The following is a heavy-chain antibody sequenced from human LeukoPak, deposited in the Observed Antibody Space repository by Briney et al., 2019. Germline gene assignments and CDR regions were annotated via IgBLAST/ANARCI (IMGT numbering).Heavy chain of an antibody. CDR2: ISWDGGST. CDR3: AKDIVAGGYCSSTSCYTGAFDI. V-gene: IGHV3-43D*03. D-gene: IGHD2-2*02. CDR1: GFTFDDYA. Sequence: GGSLRLSCAASGFTFDDYAMHWVRQAPGKGLEWVSLISWDGGSTYYADSVKGRFTISRDNSKNSLYLQMNSLRAEDTALYYCAKDIVAGGYCSSTSCYTGAFDIWGQGTMGTVSS. J-gene: IGHJ3*02.